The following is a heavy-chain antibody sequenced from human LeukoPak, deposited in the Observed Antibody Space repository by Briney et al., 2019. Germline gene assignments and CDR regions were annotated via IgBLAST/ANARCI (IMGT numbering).Heavy chain of an antibody. CDR2: INHSGST. J-gene: IGHJ5*02. CDR3: ARGTTFDP. V-gene: IGHV4-34*01. Sequence: SETLSLTCAVYGGSFSGYYWSWIRQPPGKGLEWIGEINHSGSTNYNPSLKSRVTISVDTSKNQFSLKLSSVTAADTAVYYCARGTTFDPWGQGTLVTVSS. D-gene: IGHD1-1*01. CDR1: GGSFSGYY.